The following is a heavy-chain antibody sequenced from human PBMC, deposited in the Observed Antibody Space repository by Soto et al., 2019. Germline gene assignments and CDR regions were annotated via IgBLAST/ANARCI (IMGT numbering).Heavy chain of an antibody. CDR3: ARDSFPPYSSSSKGFDY. CDR1: GGSISSGGYY. Sequence: SETLSLTCTVSGGSISSGGYYWSWIRQHPGKGLEWIGYIYYSGSTYYNPSLKSRVTISVETSKNQFSLKLSSVTAADTAVYYCARDSFPPYSSSSKGFDYWGQGSLGTVS. V-gene: IGHV4-31*03. D-gene: IGHD6-6*01. CDR2: IYYSGST. J-gene: IGHJ4*02.